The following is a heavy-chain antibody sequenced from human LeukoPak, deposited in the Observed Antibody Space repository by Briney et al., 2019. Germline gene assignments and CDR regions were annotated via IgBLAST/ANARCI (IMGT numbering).Heavy chain of an antibody. V-gene: IGHV3-48*03. CDR2: ISGSGSTT. CDR3: ARDTSGWYRWFDP. CDR1: GFTFSSYE. D-gene: IGHD6-19*01. J-gene: IGHJ5*02. Sequence: PGGSLRLSCVASGFTFSSYEMNWVRQAPGKGLEWVSYISGSGSTTYYADSVKGRFTISRDNAKNSLYLQMNSLRVEDTAVYYCARDTSGWYRWFDPWGQGTLVTVSS.